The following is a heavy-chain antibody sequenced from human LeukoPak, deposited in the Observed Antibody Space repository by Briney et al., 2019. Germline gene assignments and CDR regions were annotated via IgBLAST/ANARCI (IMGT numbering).Heavy chain of an antibody. J-gene: IGHJ4*02. CDR2: IYYSGSI. D-gene: IGHD3-10*01. CDR1: GYSISSSNW. Sequence: SDTLSLTCAVSGYSISSSNWWGWIRQPPGKGLEWIGYIYYSGSIYYNPSLKSRVTMSVDTSKNQFSLKLSSVTAVDTAVYYCARHGTPLRYGSGNYYKGAPFDYWGQGTLVTVSS. V-gene: IGHV4-28*05. CDR3: ARHGTPLRYGSGNYYKGAPFDY.